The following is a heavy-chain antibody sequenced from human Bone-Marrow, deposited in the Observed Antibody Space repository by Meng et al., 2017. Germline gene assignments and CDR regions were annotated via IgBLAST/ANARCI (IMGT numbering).Heavy chain of an antibody. D-gene: IGHD6-19*01. Sequence: QVLLQQWDAGLLRPSEALSLTCAFYGGAFSGDYWSWIRQPPGKGLEWIGEINHSGSTNYNPSLKSRVTISVDTSKNQFSLKLSSVTAADTAVYYCARGRSSGWYRPEYFQHWGQGTLVTVSS. V-gene: IGHV4-34*01. J-gene: IGHJ1*01. CDR2: INHSGST. CDR1: GGAFSGDY. CDR3: ARGRSSGWYRPEYFQH.